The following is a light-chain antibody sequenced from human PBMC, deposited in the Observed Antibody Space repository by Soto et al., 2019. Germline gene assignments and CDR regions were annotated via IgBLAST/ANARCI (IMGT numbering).Light chain of an antibody. V-gene: IGKV3-20*01. CDR3: QQYGNSPIT. CDR1: QSVGSS. Sequence: PGGRATLSCRASQSVGSSLAWYQQKPGQAPRLVMYGASSMATGIPDRFSGSGSGTDFTLTISRLEPEDFAVYYCQQYGNSPITFGQGTRLEIK. CDR2: GAS. J-gene: IGKJ5*01.